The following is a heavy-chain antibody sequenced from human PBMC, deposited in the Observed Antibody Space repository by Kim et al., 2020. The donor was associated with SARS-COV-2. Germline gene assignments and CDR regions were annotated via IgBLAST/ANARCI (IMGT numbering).Heavy chain of an antibody. CDR2: ISSSSSYI. J-gene: IGHJ4*02. CDR3: ARGDSSGWYTQYYFDY. Sequence: GGSLRLSCAASGFTFSSYSMNWVRQAPGKGLEWVSSISSSSSYIYYADSVKGRFTISRDNAKNSLYLQMNSLRAEDTAVYYCARGDSSGWYTQYYFDYWGQGTLVTVSS. D-gene: IGHD6-19*01. V-gene: IGHV3-21*01. CDR1: GFTFSSYS.